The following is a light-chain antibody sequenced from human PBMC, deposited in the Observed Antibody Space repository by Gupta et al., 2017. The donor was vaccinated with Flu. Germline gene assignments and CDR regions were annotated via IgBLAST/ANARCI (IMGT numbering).Light chain of an antibody. V-gene: IGLV2-8*01. J-gene: IGLJ1*01. Sequence: QSALTQPPSASGSPGQSVPIPCTGTSSDVGGYKLVSWYQHHPGKAPKLLIYEVSKRPSGVPDRFSGSKSVSTASLTVSGLQAEDEADYYCSSYAGNDNYVFGTGTKVTVL. CDR3: SSYAGNDNYV. CDR1: SSDVGGYKL. CDR2: EVS.